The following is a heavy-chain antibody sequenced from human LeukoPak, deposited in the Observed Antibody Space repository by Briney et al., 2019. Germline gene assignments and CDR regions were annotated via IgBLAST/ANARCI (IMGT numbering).Heavy chain of an antibody. CDR1: GYTFTGYY. V-gene: IGHV1-2*06. D-gene: IGHD6-13*01. CDR3: VRDRVAAAHFVSHRGWFDP. Sequence: ASVKVSCKASGYTFTGYYMHWVRQAPGQGLEWMGRINPNSGGTNYAQKFQGRVTMTRDTSISTAYMELSRLRSDDTAVYYCVRDRVAAAHFVSHRGWFDPWGQGTLVTVSS. J-gene: IGHJ5*02. CDR2: INPNSGGT.